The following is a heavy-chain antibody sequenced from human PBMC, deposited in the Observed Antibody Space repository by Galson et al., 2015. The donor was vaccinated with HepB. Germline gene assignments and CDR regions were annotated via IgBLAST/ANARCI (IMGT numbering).Heavy chain of an antibody. CDR3: AKDLTRGYSSSWTFDY. D-gene: IGHD6-13*01. Sequence: SLRLSCAASGFTFSSYWMHWVRQAPGKGLVWVSRINSDGSSTSYADSVKGRFTISRDNAKNTLYVQMNSLRPEDTAVYYCAKDLTRGYSSSWTFDYWGQGTLVTVSS. J-gene: IGHJ4*02. CDR2: INSDGSST. CDR1: GFTFSSYW. V-gene: IGHV3-74*01.